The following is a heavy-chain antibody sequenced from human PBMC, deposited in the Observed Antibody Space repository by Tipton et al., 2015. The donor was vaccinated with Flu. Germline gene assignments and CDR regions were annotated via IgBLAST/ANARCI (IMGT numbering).Heavy chain of an antibody. CDR3: AKVGVDVVVPAAPRPKGYYYYYGMDV. Sequence: SLRLSCAASGFTFSSYAMSWVRQAPGKGLEWVSAISGSGGSTYYADSVKGRFTIPRDNSKNTLYLQMNSLRAEDTAVYYCAKVGVDVVVPAAPRPKGYYYYYGMDVWGQGTTVTVSS. D-gene: IGHD2-2*01. V-gene: IGHV3-23*01. CDR2: ISGSGGST. CDR1: GFTFSSYA. J-gene: IGHJ6*02.